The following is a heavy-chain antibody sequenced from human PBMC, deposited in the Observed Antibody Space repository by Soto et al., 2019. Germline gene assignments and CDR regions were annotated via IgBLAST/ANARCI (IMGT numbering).Heavy chain of an antibody. CDR2: VNPNNGDT. CDR1: GYTFSNYD. Sequence: QVQLVQSGAELKKPGASVKVSCKASGYTFSNYDMNCVRQATGQGPEWIGWVNPNNGDTGYAQKFQGRVTLTTDISTTTAYIELTSLRSEDTAIYSCEKESRKGSAIDFDYWGQGTLITVSS. CDR3: EKESRKGSAIDFDY. J-gene: IGHJ4*02. D-gene: IGHD3-10*01. V-gene: IGHV1-8*01.